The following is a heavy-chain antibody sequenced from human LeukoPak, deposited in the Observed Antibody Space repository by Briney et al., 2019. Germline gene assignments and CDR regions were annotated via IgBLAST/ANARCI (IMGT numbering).Heavy chain of an antibody. CDR1: GFPFNNFA. J-gene: IGHJ4*02. V-gene: IGHV3-23*01. CDR2: ISARGDSA. D-gene: IGHD4-17*01. Sequence: GGSLRLSCVASGFPFNNFAISWVRQAPGKGLEFVSAISARGDSAFHADFVKGRFTTSRYKSKSTLYLQMNSLKADDTAVYYCTKGGSGDYTGKWGQGTLVTVSS. CDR3: TKGGSGDYTGK.